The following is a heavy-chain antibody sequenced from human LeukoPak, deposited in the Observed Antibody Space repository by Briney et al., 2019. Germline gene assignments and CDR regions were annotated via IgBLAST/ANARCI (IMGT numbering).Heavy chain of an antibody. CDR3: ARIEWERLGRAFDI. V-gene: IGHV3-23*01. CDR1: GFTFSSYA. Sequence: GGSLRLSCAASGFTFSSYAMSWVRQAPGKGLEWVSAISGYGGGTYYADSVKGRFTISRDNSKNTLYLQMNSLRAEDMAVYYCARIEWERLGRAFDIWGQGTMVTVSS. CDR2: ISGYGGGT. J-gene: IGHJ3*02. D-gene: IGHD1-26*01.